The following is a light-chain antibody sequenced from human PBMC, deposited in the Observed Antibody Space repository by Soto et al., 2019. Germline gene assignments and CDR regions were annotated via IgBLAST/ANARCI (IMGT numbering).Light chain of an antibody. Sequence: SISNLLAWFQQKPGKAPNLLIYRASSLQSGVPSRFSGSGSGKEFTLTISGLQPDDFATYFCQQYDSYRWTFVHWTKVEIX. CDR1: SISNL. CDR2: RAS. CDR3: QQYDSYRWT. J-gene: IGKJ1*01. V-gene: IGKV1-5*03.